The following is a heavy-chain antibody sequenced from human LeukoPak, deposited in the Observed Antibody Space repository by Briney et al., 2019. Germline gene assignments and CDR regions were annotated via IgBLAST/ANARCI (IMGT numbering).Heavy chain of an antibody. J-gene: IGHJ1*01. CDR1: GFTFSSYG. V-gene: IGHV3-30*18. CDR2: ISYDGSNE. CDR3: GKKVVVFLTIRSSRQ. Sequence: PGRSLRLSCAASGFTFSSYGMHWVRQAPGKGLEWVAVISYDGSNEYYADSVKGRLTISRDNSKNTLYLQMNSLRTEDTAIYYWGKKVVVFLTIRSSRQGAQGTRVPV. D-gene: IGHD2-21*01.